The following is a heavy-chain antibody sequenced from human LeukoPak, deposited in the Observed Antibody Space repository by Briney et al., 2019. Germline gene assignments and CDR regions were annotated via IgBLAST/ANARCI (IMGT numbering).Heavy chain of an antibody. V-gene: IGHV3-23*01. D-gene: IGHD4-17*01. CDR3: ANPPTVTKTRFDS. J-gene: IGHJ5*01. Sequence: PGGSLRLSCAASGFTFSSYAMSWVRQAPGKGLEWVSDINGSGGTTYYADSVKGRFTISRDNSKNTLYPQMNSLRAEDTAVYYCANPPTVTKTRFDSWGQGTLVTASS. CDR2: INGSGGTT. CDR1: GFTFSSYA.